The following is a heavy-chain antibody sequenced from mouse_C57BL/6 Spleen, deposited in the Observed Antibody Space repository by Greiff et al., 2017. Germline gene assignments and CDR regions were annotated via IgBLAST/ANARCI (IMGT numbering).Heavy chain of an antibody. V-gene: IGHV1-19*01. CDR3: ARSGYSNYDAMDY. CDR2: INPYNGGT. J-gene: IGHJ4*01. Sequence: VQLQQSGPVLVKPGASVKMSCKVSGYTFTDYYMNWVKQSHGKSLEWIGVINPYNGGTSYNQKFKGKATLTVDKSSSTAYMELNSLTSEYSAVYYCARSGYSNYDAMDYWGQGTSVTVSS. CDR1: GYTFTDYY. D-gene: IGHD2-5*01.